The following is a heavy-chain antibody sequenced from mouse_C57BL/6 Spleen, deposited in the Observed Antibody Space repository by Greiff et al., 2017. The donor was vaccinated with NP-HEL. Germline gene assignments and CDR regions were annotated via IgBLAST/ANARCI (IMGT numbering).Heavy chain of an antibody. CDR3: ARENGNYWYFDV. D-gene: IGHD2-1*01. V-gene: IGHV3-1*01. CDR2: ISYSGST. CDR1: GYSITSGYD. Sequence: VQLKESGPGMVKPSQSLSLTCTVTGYSITSGYDWHWIRHFPGNKLEWMGYISYSGSTNYTPSLKSPISITHDTSRNHFFMKLNSVTTEDTATYYCARENGNYWYFDVWGTGTTVTVSS. J-gene: IGHJ1*03.